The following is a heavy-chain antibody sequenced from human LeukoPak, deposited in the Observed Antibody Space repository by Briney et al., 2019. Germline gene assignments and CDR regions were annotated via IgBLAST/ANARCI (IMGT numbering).Heavy chain of an antibody. V-gene: IGHV4-39*07. D-gene: IGHD3-22*01. J-gene: IGHJ6*03. CDR1: GGPISSSNYY. Sequence: SETLSLTCIVSGGPISSSNYYWGWIRQSPGKGLEWIGSIYSRGSTYYNPSLKSRVIVSSDMSKNQFSLMLNSVTAADTAVYYCARGKRTYYYDSSGYYYPSVGYYYMDVWGKGTTVTISS. CDR3: ARGKRTYYYDSSGYYYPSVGYYYMDV. CDR2: IYSRGST.